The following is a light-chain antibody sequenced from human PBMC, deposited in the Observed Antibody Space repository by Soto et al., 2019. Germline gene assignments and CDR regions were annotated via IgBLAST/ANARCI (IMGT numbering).Light chain of an antibody. CDR2: EVI. CDR3: TSYAGSDNVI. V-gene: IGLV2-8*01. J-gene: IGLJ2*01. CDR1: SSNIGGHNY. Sequence: QSALTQPPSASGSPGQSVIISCIVTSSNIGGHNYVSWYQQHPGKAPKLLIYEVIQRPSGVPDRFSGSKSGNTASLTVSGLQAEDEADYYCTSYAGSDNVIFGGGTKLTVL.